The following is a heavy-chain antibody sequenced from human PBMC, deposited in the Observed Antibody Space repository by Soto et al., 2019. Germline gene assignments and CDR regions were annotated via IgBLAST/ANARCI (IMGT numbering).Heavy chain of an antibody. V-gene: IGHV1-69*13. CDR1: GGTFSSYA. CDR2: IIPIFGTA. D-gene: IGHD3-3*01. J-gene: IGHJ4*02. Sequence: SVKVSCKASGGTFSSYAISWVRQAPGQGLEWMGGIIPIFGTANYAQKFQGRVTITADESTSTAYMELSSLRSEDTAVYYCAREDITIFGVVISGYFDYWGQGTLVTVSS. CDR3: AREDITIFGVVISGYFDY.